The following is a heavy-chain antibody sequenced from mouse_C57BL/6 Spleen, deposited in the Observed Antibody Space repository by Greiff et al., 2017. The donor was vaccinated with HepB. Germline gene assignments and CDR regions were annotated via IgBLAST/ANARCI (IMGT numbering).Heavy chain of an antibody. V-gene: IGHV1-55*01. CDR2: IYPGSGST. CDR1: GYTFTSYW. Sequence: QVQLQQPGAELVKPGASVKMSCKASGYTFTSYWITWVKQRPGQGLEWIGDIYPGSGSTNYNEKFKSKATLTVDTSSSTAYMQISSLTSEDSAVYYCARKTTVVAHWYFDVWGTGTTVTVSS. J-gene: IGHJ1*03. CDR3: ARKTTVVAHWYFDV. D-gene: IGHD1-1*01.